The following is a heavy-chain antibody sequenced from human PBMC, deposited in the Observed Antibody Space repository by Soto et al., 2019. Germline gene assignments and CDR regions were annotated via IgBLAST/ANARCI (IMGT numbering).Heavy chain of an antibody. Sequence: QVQLVQSGAEVKKPGASVKVSCKASGYTFTSYGISWVRQAPGQGLEWMGWINTYNADTNYAQKLQGRVFMTADISTRTAYMELRSLRSDDTAVYYCARDYGDYRPADYWGQGNLVTVSS. CDR3: ARDYGDYRPADY. D-gene: IGHD4-17*01. V-gene: IGHV1-18*01. CDR2: INTYNADT. J-gene: IGHJ4*02. CDR1: GYTFTSYG.